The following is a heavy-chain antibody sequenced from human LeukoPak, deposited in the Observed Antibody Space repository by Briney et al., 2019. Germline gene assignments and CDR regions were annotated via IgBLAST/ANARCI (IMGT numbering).Heavy chain of an antibody. Sequence: GESLRLSCAASGFTLSSHWMHGVRQAPGEGLVWVSRVNGPGDWTHYADSVRGRFIISRDNAENTISLQMNNLRAEYTAVYFCAREVFEGQRQSDAFDGWGQGRMVTVSS. D-gene: IGHD6-25*01. J-gene: IGHJ3*01. CDR3: AREVFEGQRQSDAFDG. CDR1: GFTLSSHW. CDR2: VNGPGDWT. V-gene: IGHV3-74*01.